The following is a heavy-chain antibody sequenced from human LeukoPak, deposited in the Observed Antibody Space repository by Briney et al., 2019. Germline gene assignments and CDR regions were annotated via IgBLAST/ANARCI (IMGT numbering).Heavy chain of an antibody. CDR2: INHSGST. V-gene: IGHV4-34*01. CDR1: GGSFSGYY. Sequence: PSETLSHTCAVYGGSFSGYYWSWIRQPPGKGLEWIGEINHSGSTNYNPSLKSRVTISVDTSKNQFSLKLSSVTAADTAVYYCARGGITMIVVVPRAFDIWGQGTMVTVSS. J-gene: IGHJ3*02. D-gene: IGHD3-22*01. CDR3: ARGGITMIVVVPRAFDI.